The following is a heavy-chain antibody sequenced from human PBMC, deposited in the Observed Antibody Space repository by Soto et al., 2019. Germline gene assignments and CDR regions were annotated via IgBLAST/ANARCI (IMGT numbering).Heavy chain of an antibody. J-gene: IGHJ6*02. CDR3: VHSRCGGDCLQSYSSHYYYGLDV. Sequence: QITLKESGPTLVKPTQTLTLTCTFSGFSLNTGGLGVGWIRQPPGKALEWLALIYWDNDKRYSPSLMSRRTITKDTSKNQVVLTMTNMDPVDAATYYCVHSRCGGDCLQSYSSHYYYGLDVWGQGTTVTVSS. CDR1: GFSLNTGGLG. D-gene: IGHD2-21*02. V-gene: IGHV2-5*02. CDR2: IYWDNDK.